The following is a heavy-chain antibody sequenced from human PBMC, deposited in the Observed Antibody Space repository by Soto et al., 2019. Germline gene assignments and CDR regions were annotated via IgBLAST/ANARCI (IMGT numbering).Heavy chain of an antibody. Sequence: SGPTLVNPTETLTLTCTVSGFSLSNARMGVSWIRQPPGKALEWLAHIFSNDEKSYSTSLKSRLTISKDTSKSQVVLTMTNMDPVDTATYYCARIVRRLKWYYKVAWFVPWGQGTLVTVSS. D-gene: IGHD2-15*01. CDR3: ARIVRRLKWYYKVAWFVP. J-gene: IGHJ5*02. CDR2: IFSNDEK. V-gene: IGHV2-26*01. CDR1: GFSLSNARMG.